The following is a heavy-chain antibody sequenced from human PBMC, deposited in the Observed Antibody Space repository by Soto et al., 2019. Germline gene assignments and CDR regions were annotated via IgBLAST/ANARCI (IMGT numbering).Heavy chain of an antibody. CDR3: ARLRGERAFDI. D-gene: IGHD1-1*01. J-gene: IGHJ3*02. CDR1: GGSISSYY. V-gene: IGHV4-59*08. Sequence: QVQLQESGPGLVKPSETLSLTCTVSGGSISSYYWSWIRQPPGKGLKWIGYIYYSGSTNYNPSLKSRVTISVDTSKNQFSLRLTSVTAADTAVYYCARLRGERAFDIWGQGTMVTVSS. CDR2: IYYSGST.